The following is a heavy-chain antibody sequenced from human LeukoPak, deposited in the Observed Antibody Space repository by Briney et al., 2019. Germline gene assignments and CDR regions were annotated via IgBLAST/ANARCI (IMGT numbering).Heavy chain of an antibody. V-gene: IGHV5-51*01. Sequence: GESLKISCKGSGYSFTSYWIGWVRQMPGKGLEWMAIVYPGDSDTRYSPSFQGQVTISADKSISTAYLQWSSLKASDTAMYYCARHPNNNYDDTTTYTYWGQGTLVTVSS. J-gene: IGHJ4*02. CDR2: VYPGDSDT. D-gene: IGHD2/OR15-2a*01. CDR3: ARHPNNNYDDTTTYTY. CDR1: GYSFTSYW.